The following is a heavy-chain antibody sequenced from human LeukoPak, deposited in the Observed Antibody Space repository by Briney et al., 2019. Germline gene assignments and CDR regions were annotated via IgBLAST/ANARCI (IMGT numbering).Heavy chain of an antibody. CDR1: GFAFSRYG. D-gene: IGHD2-21*01. CDR3: ARSYWANWFDP. CDR2: VGNAGNVF. V-gene: IGHV3-30*03. Sequence: PGGSLRLSCAASGFAFSRYGMHWVRQAPGKGLEWLAVVGNAGNVFQYVDSVRGRFTISRDNSENILYLQMNSLRLEDTAVYYCARSYWANWFDPWGQGTLVTVSS. J-gene: IGHJ5*02.